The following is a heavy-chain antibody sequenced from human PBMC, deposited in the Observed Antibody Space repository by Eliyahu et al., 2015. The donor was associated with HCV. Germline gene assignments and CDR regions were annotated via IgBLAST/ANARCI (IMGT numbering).Heavy chain of an antibody. CDR1: GYTFXXYA. J-gene: IGHJ6*02. CDR3: ARANEPAAMNYYYYYGMDV. Sequence: QVQLVQSGSELKKPGASVXVSCKAPGYTFXXYAMXWVRXAPGQGLEWMGWINTNTGNPTYAQGFTGRFVFSLDTSVSTAYLQISSLKAEDTAVYYCARANEPAAMNYYYYYGMDVWGQGTTVTVSS. CDR2: INTNTGNP. D-gene: IGHD2-2*01. V-gene: IGHV7-4-1*02.